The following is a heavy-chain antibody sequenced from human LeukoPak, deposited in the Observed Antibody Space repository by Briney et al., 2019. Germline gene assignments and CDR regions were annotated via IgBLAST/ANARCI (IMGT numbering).Heavy chain of an antibody. J-gene: IGHJ3*02. D-gene: IGHD3-3*01. CDR1: GYTFTGYD. CDR2: MNPNSGNT. V-gene: IGHV1-8*03. Sequence: ASVKVSCKASGYTFTGYDINWVRQATGQGLEWMGWMNPNSGNTGYAQKFQGRVTITRNTSISTAYMELSSLRSEDTAVYYCARGLRPSPRGFWSGYYPAQRHDAFDIWGQGTMVTVSS. CDR3: ARGLRPSPRGFWSGYYPAQRHDAFDI.